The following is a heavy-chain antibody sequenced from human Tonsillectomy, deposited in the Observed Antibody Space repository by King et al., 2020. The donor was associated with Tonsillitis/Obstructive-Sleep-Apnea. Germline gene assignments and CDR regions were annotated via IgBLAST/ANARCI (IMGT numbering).Heavy chain of an antibody. D-gene: IGHD3-3*01. V-gene: IGHV3-30*01. J-gene: IGHJ6*03. CDR3: ARDGPRTIFGVDHGFYYYYYYMDV. Sequence: VQLVESGGGVVQPGRSLRLSCAASGFTFSSYAMHWVRQAPGKGLEWVAVISYDGSNKYYADSVKGRFTISRDNSKNTRYLQMNSLRAEDTAVYYCARDGPRTIFGVDHGFYYYYYYMDVWGKGTTVTVSS. CDR2: ISYDGSNK. CDR1: GFTFSSYA.